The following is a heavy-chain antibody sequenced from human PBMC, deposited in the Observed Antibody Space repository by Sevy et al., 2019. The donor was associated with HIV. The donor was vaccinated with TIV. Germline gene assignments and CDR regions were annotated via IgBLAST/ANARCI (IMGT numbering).Heavy chain of an antibody. CDR2: INSDGSST. CDR3: ARRSNNWSYAVGVTGIDY. CDR1: GFTFSSYW. Sequence: GGSLRLSCAASGFTFSSYWMHWVRQAPGKGLVWVSRINSDGSSTSYADSVKGRFTISRDNAKNTLYLQMNSLRAEDTAVYYCARRSNNWSYAVGVTGIDYWGQGTLVTVSS. V-gene: IGHV3-74*01. D-gene: IGHD1-20*01. J-gene: IGHJ4*02.